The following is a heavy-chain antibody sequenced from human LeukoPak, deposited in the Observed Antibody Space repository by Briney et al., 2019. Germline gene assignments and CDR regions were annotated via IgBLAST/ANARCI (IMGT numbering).Heavy chain of an antibody. CDR1: GYTFTSYP. D-gene: IGHD4-17*01. J-gene: IGHJ4*02. Sequence: ASVKVSCKASGYTFTSYPISWVRQAPGQGLEWLGWITTYNGNTKYAQKLQGRVTMTTDTSTSTVYMDLRGLRSDDTAVYYCARGYDYGDYVGDFDYWGQGTLVTVSS. V-gene: IGHV1-18*01. CDR3: ARGYDYGDYVGDFDY. CDR2: ITTYNGNT.